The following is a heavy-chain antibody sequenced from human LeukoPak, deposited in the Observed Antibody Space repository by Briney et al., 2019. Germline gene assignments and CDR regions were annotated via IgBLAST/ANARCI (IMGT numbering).Heavy chain of an antibody. CDR1: GFTFSSYA. CDR3: AKDCSGGSCYFDY. CDR2: ISGSGGST. Sequence: PGASLRLSCAASGFTFSSYAMSWVRQAPGKGLEWVSAISGSGGSTYYADSVKGRFTLSRDNSKNTLYLQMNSLRAEDTAVYYCAKDCSGGSCYFDYWGQGTLVTVSS. J-gene: IGHJ4*02. D-gene: IGHD2-15*01. V-gene: IGHV3-23*01.